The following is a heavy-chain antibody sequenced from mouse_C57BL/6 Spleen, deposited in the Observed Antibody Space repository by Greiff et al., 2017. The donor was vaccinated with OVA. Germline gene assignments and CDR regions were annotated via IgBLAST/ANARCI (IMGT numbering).Heavy chain of an antibody. D-gene: IGHD2-3*01. CDR2: IDPSDSYT. J-gene: IGHJ2*01. CDR3: ARIYDGYYYFDY. V-gene: IGHV1-50*01. Sequence: QVQLQQSGAELVKPGASVKLSCKASGYTFTSYWMQWVKQRPGQGLEWIGEIDPSDSYTNYNQKFKGKATLTVDTSSSTAYMQLSSLTSEDSAVYYCARIYDGYYYFDYWGQGTTLTVSS. CDR1: GYTFTSYW.